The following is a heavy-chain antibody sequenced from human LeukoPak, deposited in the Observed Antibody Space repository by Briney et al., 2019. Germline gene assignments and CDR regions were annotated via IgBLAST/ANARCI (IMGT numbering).Heavy chain of an antibody. D-gene: IGHD1-26*01. Sequence: GGSLRLSCAASGFIFSQYSMNWVRQAPGKGLEWVSHIRSSSETFYADSVKGRFTISRDNAKNTLYLQMNSLRPEDTAVYYCVRDFVGPDDLWGQGTLVTVSS. CDR2: IRSSSET. CDR1: GFIFSQYS. V-gene: IGHV3-48*04. CDR3: VRDFVGPDDL. J-gene: IGHJ5*02.